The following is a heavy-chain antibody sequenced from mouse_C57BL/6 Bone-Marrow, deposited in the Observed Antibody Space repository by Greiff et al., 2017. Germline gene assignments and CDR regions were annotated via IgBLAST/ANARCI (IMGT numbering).Heavy chain of an antibody. CDR2: IYPRSGNT. J-gene: IGHJ2*01. D-gene: IGHD1-1*01. Sequence: VMLVESGAELARPGASVKLSCKASGYTFTSYGISWVKQRTGQGLEWIGEIYPRSGNTYYNEKFKGKATLTADKSSSTAYMELRSLTSEDSAVYFCARKGYYYGSSFDYWGQGTTLTVSS. CDR1: GYTFTSYG. CDR3: ARKGYYYGSSFDY. V-gene: IGHV1-81*01.